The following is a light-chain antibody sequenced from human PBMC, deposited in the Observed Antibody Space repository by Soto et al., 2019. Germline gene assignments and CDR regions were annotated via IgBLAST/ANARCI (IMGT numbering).Light chain of an antibody. CDR2: DAS. V-gene: IGKV3D-15*01. Sequence: EMVVTQSPATLSVSPGERVTLSCRPSQDVRSKLAWYQQKPGQPPSLLIYDASTRATGTPARFSGSGSGTEFTLAVSSLQSEDYALFFCQQYIRWPLTFGGGTKVEIK. J-gene: IGKJ4*01. CDR3: QQYIRWPLT. CDR1: QDVRSK.